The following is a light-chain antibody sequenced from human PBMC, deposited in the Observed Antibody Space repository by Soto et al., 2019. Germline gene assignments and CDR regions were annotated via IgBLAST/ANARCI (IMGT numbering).Light chain of an antibody. J-gene: IGKJ1*01. CDR3: QQYGSSPWT. CDR1: QTVSSSF. CDR2: DAS. Sequence: EVVLTQSPGTLSLSPGERATLSCRTSQTVSSSFLAWYQQKPGQAPRLLMFDASNRATDIPDRFSGSGSGTDFTLTISRLEPEDFAVYYCQQYGSSPWTFGQGTKVDIK. V-gene: IGKV3-20*01.